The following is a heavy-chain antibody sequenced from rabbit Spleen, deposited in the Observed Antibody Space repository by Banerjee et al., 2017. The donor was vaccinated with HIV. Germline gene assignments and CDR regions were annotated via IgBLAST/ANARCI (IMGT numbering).Heavy chain of an antibody. CDR2: IYGGGSGRT. D-gene: IGHD8-1*01. V-gene: IGHV1S40*01. J-gene: IGHJ6*01. CDR1: GFDLNNYNY. Sequence: QSLEESGGGLVKPEGSLTLTCKTSGFDLNNYNYMCWVRQAPGKGLEWIACIYGGGSGRTYYANWAKGRFTISKTSSTTVTLQMTSLTAADTATYFCARDAGTSFSTYGMDLWGTGALVTVS. CDR3: ARDAGTSFSTYGMDL.